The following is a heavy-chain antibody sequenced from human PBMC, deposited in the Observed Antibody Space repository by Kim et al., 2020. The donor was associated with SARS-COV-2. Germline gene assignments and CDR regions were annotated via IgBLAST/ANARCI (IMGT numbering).Heavy chain of an antibody. V-gene: IGHV4-39*01. D-gene: IGHD2-15*01. J-gene: IGHJ6*03. CDR3: ARIYSSYFYLDV. Sequence: YTPYPKSRVTMSADTSKNEVSLRLSSVTAADTAVYYCARIYSSYFYLDVWGKGTSVTVSS.